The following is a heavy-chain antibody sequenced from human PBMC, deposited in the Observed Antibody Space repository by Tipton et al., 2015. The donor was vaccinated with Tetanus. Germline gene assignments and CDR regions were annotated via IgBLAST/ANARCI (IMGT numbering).Heavy chain of an antibody. CDR3: TKEGLPWQLANANFFQH. J-gene: IGHJ1*01. Sequence: SLRLSCAASGFTFSSYGMHWVRQAPGKGLEWVAVISYDGSNKYYADSVKGRFTISRDNSKNTLYLQMNSLRAEDTAVYYCTKEGLPWQLANANFFQHWVQGTLLTVSS. D-gene: IGHD6-6*01. V-gene: IGHV3-30*18. CDR1: GFTFSSYG. CDR2: ISYDGSNK.